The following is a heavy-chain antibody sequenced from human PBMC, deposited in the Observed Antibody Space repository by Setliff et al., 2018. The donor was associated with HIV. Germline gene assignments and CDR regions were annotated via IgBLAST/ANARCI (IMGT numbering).Heavy chain of an antibody. Sequence: SETLSLTCTVSGGSINSGSYYWSWIRRPAGKGLEWIGRIYTSGSTNYNPSLKSRVTISVGTSKNQFSLKLSSVTAADTAVYYCARDRESSSWYYYYYYGMDVWGQGTTVTVSS. CDR1: GGSINSGSYY. D-gene: IGHD6-13*01. CDR3: ARDRESSSWYYYYYYGMDV. V-gene: IGHV4-61*02. J-gene: IGHJ6*02. CDR2: IYTSGST.